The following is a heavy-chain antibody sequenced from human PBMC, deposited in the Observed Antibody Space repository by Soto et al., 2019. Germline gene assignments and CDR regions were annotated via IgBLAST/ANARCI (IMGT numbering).Heavy chain of an antibody. CDR2: LSAYNGDT. D-gene: IGHD1-26*01. CDR3: ARWSAIVGGAEALDV. J-gene: IGHJ3*01. V-gene: IGHV1-18*01. CDR1: GYTFINYG. Sequence: QVQLVQSGAEVKKPGASVRVSCKTSGYTFINYGITWVRQAPGQGLEWMGWLSAYNGDTSSSEKLQDRFTMTTDATTSTVYMDPRSLTSDDTAVYYCARWSAIVGGAEALDVWGQGTMVIVSS.